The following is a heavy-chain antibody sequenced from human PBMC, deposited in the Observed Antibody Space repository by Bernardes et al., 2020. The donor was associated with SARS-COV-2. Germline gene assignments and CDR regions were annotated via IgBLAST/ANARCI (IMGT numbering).Heavy chain of an antibody. CDR3: ARRAFSETWYFDS. CDR2: INESGNT. Sequence: LSLTCAVYGGSFSGYYWSWIRQPPGKGLEWIAEINESGNTNYSPSLKSRVTISVDTSKNQFSLKLRSVTAADTAVYYCARRAFSETWYFDSWGQGTLVTVSS. V-gene: IGHV4-34*01. D-gene: IGHD3-3*02. J-gene: IGHJ4*02. CDR1: GGSFSGYY.